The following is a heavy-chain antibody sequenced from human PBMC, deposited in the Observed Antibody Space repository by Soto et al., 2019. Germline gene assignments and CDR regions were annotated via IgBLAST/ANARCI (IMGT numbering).Heavy chain of an antibody. D-gene: IGHD3-22*01. V-gene: IGHV3-23*01. CDR2: ISGDGGST. CDR1: GFTFSNYV. Sequence: GGSLRLSCAASGFTFSNYVMTWVRQAPGKGLEWVSSISGDGGSTYYADSVKGRFTVSRDNSKNTLYLQMNSLRVEDTAVYFCAKDRERSIWLCDSWGQGTLVTVSS. CDR3: AKDRERSIWLCDS. J-gene: IGHJ5*01.